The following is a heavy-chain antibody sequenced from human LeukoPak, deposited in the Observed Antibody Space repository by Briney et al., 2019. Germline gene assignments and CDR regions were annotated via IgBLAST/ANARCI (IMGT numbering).Heavy chain of an antibody. CDR3: ARGESNYDILTGYLDY. CDR1: GYTFTSYY. V-gene: IGHV1-46*03. Sequence: ASVKVSCKASGYTFTSYYMHWVRQAPGQGLEWMGLINPSGGSTSYAQKFQGRVTMTRDTSTGTVYMELSSLRSEDTAVYYCARGESNYDILTGYLDYWGQGTLVTVSS. D-gene: IGHD3-9*01. CDR2: INPSGGST. J-gene: IGHJ4*02.